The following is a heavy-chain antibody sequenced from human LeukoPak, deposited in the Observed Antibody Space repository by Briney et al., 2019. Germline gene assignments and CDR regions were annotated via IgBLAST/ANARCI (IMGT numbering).Heavy chain of an antibody. CDR2: IIPIFGTA. CDR1: GGTFSSYA. J-gene: IGHJ4*02. Sequence: ASVKVSCKASGGTFSSYAISWVRQAPGQGLEWMGRIIPIFGTANYAQKFQGRVTITTDESTSTAYMELRSLRSDDTAVYYCARVYCSSTSCYTSDYWGQGTLVTVSS. CDR3: ARVYCSSTSCYTSDY. D-gene: IGHD2-2*02. V-gene: IGHV1-69*05.